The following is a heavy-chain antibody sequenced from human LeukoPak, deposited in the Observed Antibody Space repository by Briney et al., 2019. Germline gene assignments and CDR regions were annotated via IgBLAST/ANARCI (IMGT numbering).Heavy chain of an antibody. V-gene: IGHV4-31*03. CDR2: IQYSGST. J-gene: IGHJ3*02. Sequence: SETLSLTCSVSGDSINSGGYYWNWIRQFPGKGLEWIGYIQYSGSTHYNTSLKSRVTISVDTSKTQFSLKMTSLTAADTAVYYCARLAMARGLDIWGQGTMVIVSS. CDR3: ARLAMARGLDI. D-gene: IGHD3-10*01. CDR1: GDSINSGGYY.